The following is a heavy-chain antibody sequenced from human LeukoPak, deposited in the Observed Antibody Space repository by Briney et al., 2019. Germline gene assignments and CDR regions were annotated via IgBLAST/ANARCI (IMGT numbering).Heavy chain of an antibody. D-gene: IGHD7-27*01. Sequence: PGGSLRLSCAASGFTFSSYAMSWVRQAPGKGLEWVSAISGSGDSTYSTDSVKGRFTISRDNSKSTLYLQMNSLRAEDTAVYYCAKKVPANWGSYFDYWGQGTLVTVSS. CDR2: ISGSGDST. CDR1: GFTFSSYA. CDR3: AKKVPANWGSYFDY. J-gene: IGHJ4*02. V-gene: IGHV3-23*01.